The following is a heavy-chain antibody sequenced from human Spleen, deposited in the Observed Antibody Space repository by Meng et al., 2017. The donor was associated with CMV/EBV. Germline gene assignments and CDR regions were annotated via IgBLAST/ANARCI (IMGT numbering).Heavy chain of an antibody. Sequence: GGSLRLSCTASGFRFDDYAMNWVRQAPGKGLEWVASISWNSGSILYADSVKGRFTISRDNAKNSLYLQMNSLRAEDTAVYYCARGVAVAGTWFDPWGQGTLVTVSS. CDR2: ISWNSGSI. V-gene: IGHV3-9*01. CDR1: GFRFDDYA. J-gene: IGHJ5*02. D-gene: IGHD6-19*01. CDR3: ARGVAVAGTWFDP.